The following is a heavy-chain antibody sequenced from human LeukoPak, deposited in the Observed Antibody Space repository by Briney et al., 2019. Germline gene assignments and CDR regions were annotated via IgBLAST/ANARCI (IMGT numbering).Heavy chain of an antibody. Sequence: ASVKVSCKASGYTFTSYGITWVRQAPGQGLEWMGWINAYNGDTNYAQKFQGRVTMTRDTSISTAYMELSRLRSDDTAIYYCARVTDPFDYWGQGTLVTVSS. CDR3: ARVTDPFDY. CDR2: INAYNGDT. CDR1: GYTFTSYG. D-gene: IGHD1-20*01. V-gene: IGHV1-2*02. J-gene: IGHJ4*02.